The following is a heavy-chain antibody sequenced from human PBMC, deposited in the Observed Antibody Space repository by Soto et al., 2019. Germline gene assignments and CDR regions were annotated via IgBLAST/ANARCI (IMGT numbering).Heavy chain of an antibody. V-gene: IGHV3-30*18. CDR3: AKDRGSWDYYYGMDA. CDR1: GFTFSAFG. J-gene: IGHJ6*02. CDR2: ISADGRKT. D-gene: IGHD3-10*01. Sequence: QLQLLQSGGGVVQPGRSLRLSCVASGFTFSAFGMHWVRQAPGKGLEWVAVISADGRKTFYADSVKGRFTISRDSPHNALFFDLSSLRGDDTAVYFCAKDRGSWDYYYGMDAWGQGTTVTVSS.